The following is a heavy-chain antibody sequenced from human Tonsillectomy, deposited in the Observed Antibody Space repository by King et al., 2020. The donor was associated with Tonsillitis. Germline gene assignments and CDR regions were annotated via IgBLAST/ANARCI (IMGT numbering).Heavy chain of an antibody. CDR1: GFTFSNFA. J-gene: IGHJ5*02. D-gene: IGHD6-19*01. CDR2: ISGSGSNT. Sequence: LVESGGGLVQPGGSLRLSCAASGFTFSNFAMSWVRQAPGEGVEWGSTISGSGSNTYYADSVKGRFTISRDNSKNTQYLQKNSLRAEDTAVYYCAKGGEAVAVWFDPWGQGTLVTVSS. CDR3: AKGGEAVAVWFDP. V-gene: IGHV3-23*04.